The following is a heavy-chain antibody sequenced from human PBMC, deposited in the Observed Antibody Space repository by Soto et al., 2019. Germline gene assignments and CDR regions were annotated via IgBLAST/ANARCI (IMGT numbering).Heavy chain of an antibody. CDR3: AKVVDYDSTGYYSHLDH. V-gene: IGHV3-23*01. CDR1: GFTFSSYA. CDR2: IGASGSST. Sequence: ESGGGLVQPGGSLRLSCAASGFTFSSYALTWVRQAPGKGLEWVSVIGASGSSTFHADSVKGRFTISRDNSKNTLFLQMNSLRAEDTAVYYCAKVVDYDSTGYYSHLDHWGQGTLVTVSS. D-gene: IGHD3-22*01. J-gene: IGHJ4*02.